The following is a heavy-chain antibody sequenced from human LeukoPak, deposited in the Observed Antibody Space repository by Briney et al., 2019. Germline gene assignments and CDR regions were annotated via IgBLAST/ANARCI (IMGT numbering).Heavy chain of an antibody. J-gene: IGHJ4*02. D-gene: IGHD4-23*01. V-gene: IGHV3-73*01. CDR1: GFTFSGSA. Sequence: PGGSLKLSCAASGFTFSGSAMHWVRQASGKGLEWVGRIRSKANSYATAYAASVKGRFTISRDNSKNTLYLQMNSLRAEDTAVYYCAKDFRDYGGNSGFDYWGQGTLVTVSS. CDR2: IRSKANSYAT. CDR3: AKDFRDYGGNSGFDY.